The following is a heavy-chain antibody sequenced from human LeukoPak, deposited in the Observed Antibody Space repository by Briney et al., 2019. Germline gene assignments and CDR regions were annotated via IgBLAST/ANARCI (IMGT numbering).Heavy chain of an antibody. CDR3: AREGGYYYDSSGYS. CDR1: GGSISSGSYY. CDR2: IYTSGST. D-gene: IGHD3-22*01. J-gene: IGHJ5*02. Sequence: PSETLSLTCTVSGGSISSGSYYWSWIRQPAGKGLEWIGRIYTSGSTNYNPSLKSRVTISVDTSKNQFSLKLSSVTAADTAVYYCAREGGYYYDSSGYSWGQGTLVTVSS. V-gene: IGHV4-61*02.